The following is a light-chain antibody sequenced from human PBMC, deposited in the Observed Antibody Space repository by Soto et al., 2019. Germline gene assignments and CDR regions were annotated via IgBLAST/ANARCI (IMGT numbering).Light chain of an antibody. V-gene: IGKV1-39*01. CDR2: AAS. Sequence: DIQMTQPPSSLSASVGDRVTITCRASQSISSYLNWYQQKPGKAPKLLIYAASSLQSGVPSRFSGSGSGTDFTLTISSLQPEDFATYYCQQSYSTPPFGQGTKVEIK. CDR1: QSISSY. CDR3: QQSYSTPP. J-gene: IGKJ1*01.